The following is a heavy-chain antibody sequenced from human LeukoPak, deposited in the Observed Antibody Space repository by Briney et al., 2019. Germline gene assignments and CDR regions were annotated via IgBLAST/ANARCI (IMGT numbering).Heavy chain of an antibody. D-gene: IGHD3-10*01. Sequence: PSQTLSLTCAVSGGSTSSGGYSWSWIRQPPGKGLEWIGYIYHSGSTYYNPSLKSRVTISVDRSKNQFSLKLSSVTAADTAVYYCARGVRVRGGNWFDPWGQGTLVTVSS. CDR1: GGSTSSGGYS. CDR3: ARGVRVRGGNWFDP. J-gene: IGHJ5*02. V-gene: IGHV4-30-2*01. CDR2: IYHSGST.